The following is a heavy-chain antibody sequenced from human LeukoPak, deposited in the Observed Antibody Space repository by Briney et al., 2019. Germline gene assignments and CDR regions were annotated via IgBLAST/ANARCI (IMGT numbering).Heavy chain of an antibody. D-gene: IGHD3-9*01. CDR3: VRENWFIAN. Sequence: ASVTVSCKASGYKFTDKHLHRVRQAAGLGLEWMGRIVPKSGDTNYAQQFQGRVTMTRDTSINTAYMELSRLTSDDTAVYFCVRENWFIANWGQGTQVTVSS. V-gene: IGHV1-2*06. CDR2: IVPKSGDT. J-gene: IGHJ4*02. CDR1: GYKFTDKH.